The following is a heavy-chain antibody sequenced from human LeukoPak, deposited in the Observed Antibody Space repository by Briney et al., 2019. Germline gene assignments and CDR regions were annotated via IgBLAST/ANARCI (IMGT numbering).Heavy chain of an antibody. J-gene: IGHJ4*02. Sequence: SVKVSCKASGYTFTTHDINWVRQAPGQGLEWMGGIIPIFGTANYAQKFQGRVTITADESTSTAYMELSSLRSEDTAVYYCARDLGYCSSTSCYSDWGQGTLVTVSS. CDR1: GYTFTTHD. D-gene: IGHD2-2*01. CDR3: ARDLGYCSSTSCYSD. CDR2: IIPIFGTA. V-gene: IGHV1-69*13.